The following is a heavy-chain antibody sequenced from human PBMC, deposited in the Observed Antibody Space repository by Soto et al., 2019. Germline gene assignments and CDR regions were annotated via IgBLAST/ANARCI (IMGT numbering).Heavy chain of an antibody. D-gene: IGHD2-15*01. V-gene: IGHV4-30-4*01. CDR3: ARVDDGELNSGYFDY. Sequence: QVQLQESGPGLVKPSQTLSLTCTVSGGSISSGDYYWSWIRQPPGKGLEWIGYIYYSGSTYYNPSLKSRVTISVDTSKNQFSLKLSSVTAADTAVYYCARVDDGELNSGYFDYWGQGTLVTVSS. CDR2: IYYSGST. J-gene: IGHJ4*02. CDR1: GGSISSGDYY.